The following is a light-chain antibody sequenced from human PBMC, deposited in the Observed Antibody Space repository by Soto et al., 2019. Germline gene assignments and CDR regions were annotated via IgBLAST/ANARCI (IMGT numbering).Light chain of an antibody. Sequence: EIVLTQSPPTLSLSPGERATLSCRASQSVASRNLAWYQQKSGQAPRLLIYGASSRAIHTPDRFSGSGSGTDFTLTISGLEPEDFAVYYCQHFGNSLWTFGQGTKVDIK. CDR3: QHFGNSLWT. CDR2: GAS. V-gene: IGKV3-20*01. J-gene: IGKJ1*01. CDR1: QSVASRN.